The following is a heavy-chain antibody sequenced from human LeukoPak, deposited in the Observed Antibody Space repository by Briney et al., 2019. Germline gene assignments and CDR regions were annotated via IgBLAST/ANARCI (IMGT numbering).Heavy chain of an antibody. CDR1: GGSISSGSYY. Sequence: SETLSLTCTVSGGSISSGSYYWSWIRQPAGKGLEWIGRIYTSGSTNYNPSLKSRVTISVDTSKNQFSLKLSSVTAADTAVYYCARQLFAAFDIWGQGTMATVSS. D-gene: IGHD6-13*01. CDR3: ARQLFAAFDI. J-gene: IGHJ3*02. CDR2: IYTSGST. V-gene: IGHV4-61*02.